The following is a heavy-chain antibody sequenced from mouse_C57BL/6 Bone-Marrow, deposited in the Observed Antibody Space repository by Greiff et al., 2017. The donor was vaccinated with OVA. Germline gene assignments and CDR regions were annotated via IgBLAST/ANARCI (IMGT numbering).Heavy chain of an antibody. Sequence: VQLQQSGPELVKPGASVKISCKASGYAFSSSWMNWVKQRPGKGLEWIGRIYPGDGDTNYNGKFKGKATLTADKSSCTAYMQLSSLTSEDSAVYFCARNYDEAYWGQGTLVTVSA. J-gene: IGHJ3*01. D-gene: IGHD2-4*01. CDR1: GYAFSSSW. CDR2: IYPGDGDT. V-gene: IGHV1-82*01. CDR3: ARNYDEAY.